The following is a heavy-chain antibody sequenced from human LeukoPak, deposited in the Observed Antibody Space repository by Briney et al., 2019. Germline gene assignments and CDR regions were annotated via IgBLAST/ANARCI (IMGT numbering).Heavy chain of an antibody. D-gene: IGHD6-13*01. V-gene: IGHV1-2*02. CDR1: GYTFTSYD. J-gene: IGHJ6*02. Sequence: GASVKVSCKASGYTFTSYDINWVRQAPGQGLEWMGWINPNSGGTNYAQKFQGRVTMTRDTSISTAYMELSRLRSDDTAVYYCAVAAAGRNYYYYYYGMDVWGQGTTVTVSS. CDR2: INPNSGGT. CDR3: AVAAAGRNYYYYYYGMDV.